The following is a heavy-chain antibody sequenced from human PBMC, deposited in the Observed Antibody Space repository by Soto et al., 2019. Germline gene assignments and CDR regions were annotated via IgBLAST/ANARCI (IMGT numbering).Heavy chain of an antibody. CDR2: ISYDGSNK. CDR3: ARGGRDGYNSLNY. V-gene: IGHV3-30-3*01. J-gene: IGHJ4*02. Sequence: QVQLVESGGGVVQPGRSLRLSCAASGFTFSSYAMHWVRQAPGKGLEWVALISYDGSNKYYADSVEGRFTISRDNSKNALYLQMNSLRAEDTAVYYGARGGRDGYNSLNYWGQGTLVTVSS. D-gene: IGHD5-12*01. CDR1: GFTFSSYA.